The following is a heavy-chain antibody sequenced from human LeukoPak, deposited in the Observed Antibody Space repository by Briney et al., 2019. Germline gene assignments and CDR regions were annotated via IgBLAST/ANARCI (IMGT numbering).Heavy chain of an antibody. CDR3: ARDGITKSIAARPGDY. CDR2: INWNGGST. V-gene: IGHV3-20*04. D-gene: IGHD6-6*01. J-gene: IGHJ4*02. Sequence: GGSLRLSCAASGFTFDDYGMSWVRQAPGKGLEWVSGINWNGGSTGYADSVKSRFTISRDNAKNSLYLQMNSLRAEDTALYYCARDGITKSIAARPGDYWGQGTLVTVSS. CDR1: GFTFDDYG.